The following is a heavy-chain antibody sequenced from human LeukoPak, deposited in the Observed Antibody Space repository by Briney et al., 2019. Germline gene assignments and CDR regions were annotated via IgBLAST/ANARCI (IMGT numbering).Heavy chain of an antibody. CDR2: INPDGSRT. D-gene: IGHD3-9*01. Sequence: PGGSLRLSCAASGFTFSSHAMSWVRQAPGKGLVWVSRINPDGSRTDYADSVRGRFTISRDNAKNTLYLQMNSLRVEDTAVYFCAKSMTGLDDYWGQGTLVTVSS. V-gene: IGHV3-74*01. CDR1: GFTFSSHA. CDR3: AKSMTGLDDY. J-gene: IGHJ4*02.